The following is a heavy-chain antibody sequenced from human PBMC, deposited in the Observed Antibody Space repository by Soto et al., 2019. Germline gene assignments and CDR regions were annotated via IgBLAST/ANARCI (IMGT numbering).Heavy chain of an antibody. D-gene: IGHD2-15*01. Sequence: EVQLVESGGGLVQPGGSLRLSCAASGFTFSSYWMSWVRQAPGKGLEWVANIKQDGSQTFYVDSVKGRFTASRDNAKNSLYLQINSLRAEHTAVYYRARHHSRRDRLRFAFEIWGQGTLVTVSS. V-gene: IGHV3-7*01. J-gene: IGHJ3*02. CDR1: GFTFSSYW. CDR3: ARHHSRRDRLRFAFEI. CDR2: IKQDGSQT.